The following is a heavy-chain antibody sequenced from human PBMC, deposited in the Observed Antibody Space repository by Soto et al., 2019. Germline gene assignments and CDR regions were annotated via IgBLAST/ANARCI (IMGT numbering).Heavy chain of an antibody. CDR2: MSGSSGST. CDR3: AKGSIAAAGSDAFES. Sequence: EVQLVESGGGLGQPGGSLRLSCAASGFSFRTYGMNWVRQAPGKGLEWVSGMSGSSGSTYYAESVKGRFTISRDNSKNTLDLQLNSLRAEDTAIYYCAKGSIAAAGSDAFESWGQGTMVTVSS. J-gene: IGHJ3*02. V-gene: IGHV3-23*04. D-gene: IGHD6-13*01. CDR1: GFSFRTYG.